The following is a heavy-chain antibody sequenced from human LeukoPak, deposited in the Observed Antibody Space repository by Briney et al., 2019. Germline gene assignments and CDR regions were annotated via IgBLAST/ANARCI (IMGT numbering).Heavy chain of an antibody. CDR3: ARPGLAYCGADCYSTEGYYFDY. D-gene: IGHD2-21*01. V-gene: IGHV4-34*01. CDR1: GENFSIYF. CDR2: INHGGST. J-gene: IGHJ4*02. Sequence: SETLSLTCAVYGENFSIYFYSWIRQPPGKGLEWIGEINHGGSTSYNPSLKSRVTISVDTSKNQFSLRLSSVTAADTAMYYCARPGLAYCGADCYSTEGYYFDYWSQGTLVAVSS.